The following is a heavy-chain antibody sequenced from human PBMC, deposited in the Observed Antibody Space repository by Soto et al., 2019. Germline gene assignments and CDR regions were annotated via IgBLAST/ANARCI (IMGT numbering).Heavy chain of an antibody. V-gene: IGHV4-59*01. CDR2: IHYNGNT. D-gene: IGHD5-12*01. J-gene: IGHJ1*01. CDR3: AREGNLGRWLQPLYG. Sequence: NPSETLSLTCTVSGDSISAYSWSWVRQPPGKGLEWIGNIHYNGNTKYSPSLKSRVTMSVDTSKNHFSLRLISVTAADTAIYFCAREGNLGRWLQPLYGWGQGTLVPVSS. CDR1: GDSISAYS.